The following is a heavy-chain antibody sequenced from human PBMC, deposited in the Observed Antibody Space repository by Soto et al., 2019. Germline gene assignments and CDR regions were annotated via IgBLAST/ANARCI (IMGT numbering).Heavy chain of an antibody. V-gene: IGHV4-59*01. CDR2: IYYSGST. CDR1: GGSISSYY. Sequence: PSETLSLTCTVSGGSISSYYWSWIRQPPGKGLEWIGYIYYSGSTNYNPSLKSRVTISVDTSKNQFSLKLSSVTAADTAVYYCARAPPGYYYYYYGMDVWGQGTTVTVSS. CDR3: ARAPPGYYYYYYGMDV. J-gene: IGHJ6*02.